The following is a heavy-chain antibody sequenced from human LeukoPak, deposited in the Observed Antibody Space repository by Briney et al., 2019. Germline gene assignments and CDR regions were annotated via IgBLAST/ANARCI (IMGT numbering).Heavy chain of an antibody. J-gene: IGHJ4*02. CDR3: ARAARPYYYDSSGAFSDY. D-gene: IGHD3-22*01. CDR2: VRAYNGNT. CDR1: GYXFTSYG. V-gene: IGHV1-18*01. Sequence: ASVKVSCKASGYXFTSYGISWVRQAPGQGLEWMGWVRAYNGNTNYAQKLQGRVTMTTDTSTSTAYMELRSLRSDDTAVYYCARAARPYYYDSSGAFSDYWGQGTLVTVSS.